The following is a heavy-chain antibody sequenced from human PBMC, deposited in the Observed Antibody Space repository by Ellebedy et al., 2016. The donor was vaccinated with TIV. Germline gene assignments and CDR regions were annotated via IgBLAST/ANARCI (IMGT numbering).Heavy chain of an antibody. CDR3: ARYSNDWYYFGY. V-gene: IGHV4-39*07. CDR2: IYYSGST. CDR1: GGSISSSSYY. D-gene: IGHD6-19*01. Sequence: MPSETLSLTCTVSGGSISSSSYYWSWIRQPPGKGLEWIGSIYYSGSTYSNPSLKSRVTIPEDTSKNQFSLKLSSVTAADTAGYYCARYSNDWYYFGYWGQGTLVTVSS. J-gene: IGHJ4*02.